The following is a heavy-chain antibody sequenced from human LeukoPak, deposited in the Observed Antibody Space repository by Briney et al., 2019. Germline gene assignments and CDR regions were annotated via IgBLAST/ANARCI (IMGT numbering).Heavy chain of an antibody. V-gene: IGHV3-21*01. Sequence: PGGSLRLSCAASGFTFSSYSMNWVRQAPGKGLEWVSSISSSSSYIYYADSVKGRFTISRDNAKNSLYLQMNSLRAEDTAVYYCARCYDSSGYYWPYYFDYWGQGTLVTVSS. CDR1: GFTFSSYS. D-gene: IGHD3-22*01. CDR3: ARCYDSSGYYWPYYFDY. J-gene: IGHJ4*02. CDR2: ISSSSSYI.